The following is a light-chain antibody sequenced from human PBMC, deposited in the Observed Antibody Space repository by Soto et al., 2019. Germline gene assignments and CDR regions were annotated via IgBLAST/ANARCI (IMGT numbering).Light chain of an antibody. V-gene: IGKV1-5*01. Sequence: DIQMTQSPSTLSASVGDRVTITCRASQSISSWLAWYQQKPGKAPKLLSYDAYSLESGVPSRFSGSGSGTEFTLTTSRLQPDDFATYYCQQYNSYSPLPFGGGTKVEIK. CDR3: QQYNSYSPLP. CDR1: QSISSW. J-gene: IGKJ4*01. CDR2: DAY.